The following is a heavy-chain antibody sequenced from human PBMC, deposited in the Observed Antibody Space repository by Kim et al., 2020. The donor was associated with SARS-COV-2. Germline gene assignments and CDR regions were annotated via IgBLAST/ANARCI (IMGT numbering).Heavy chain of an antibody. J-gene: IGHJ4*02. V-gene: IGHV1-46*01. Sequence: TSYAQKFQGGVTMTRDTSTSTVYMELCSLRSEDTAVYYCARERDGSLCDYWGQGTLVTVSS. CDR2: T. CDR3: ARERDGSLCDY.